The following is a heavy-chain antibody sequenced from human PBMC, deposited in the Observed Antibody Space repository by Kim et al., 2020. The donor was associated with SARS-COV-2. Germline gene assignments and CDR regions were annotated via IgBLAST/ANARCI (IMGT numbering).Heavy chain of an antibody. Sequence: GNKHYADSVKGRFTISRDNSKNTLFLQMNSLRAEDTAVYYCATDLYATNIWGQGTMVTVSS. J-gene: IGHJ3*02. CDR3: ATDLYATNI. CDR2: GNK. V-gene: IGHV3-23*01. D-gene: IGHD1-26*01.